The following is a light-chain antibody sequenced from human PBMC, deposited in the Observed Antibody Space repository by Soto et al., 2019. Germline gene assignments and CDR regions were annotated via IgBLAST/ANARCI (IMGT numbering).Light chain of an antibody. CDR2: GAS. CDR3: QQYHSSPYT. J-gene: IGKJ2*01. Sequence: ENVLTQSPGTLSLSPGERATLSCRASQSVSSTYLAWYQHKPGQAPRLLIYGASSRATGIPDRFSGSGSGTDSTLTISRLEPEDFAVYYCQQYHSSPYTFGQGTKLEIK. V-gene: IGKV3-20*01. CDR1: QSVSSTY.